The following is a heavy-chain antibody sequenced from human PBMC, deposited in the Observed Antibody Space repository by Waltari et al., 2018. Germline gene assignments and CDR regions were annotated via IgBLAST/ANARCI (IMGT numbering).Heavy chain of an antibody. D-gene: IGHD3-16*01. V-gene: IGHV4-39*07. J-gene: IGHJ5*02. Sequence: QLQESSPGLVKPSETLSLTCTVSGGSVSSISYYWGWLRQPPGKGLAWIGTIYYSGSTYYNPSFKSRVTISVDTSKNQFSLRLSSVTAADTAVYYCARQSVNYDRLFDPWGQGTLVTVSS. CDR2: IYYSGST. CDR3: ARQSVNYDRLFDP. CDR1: GGSVSSISYY.